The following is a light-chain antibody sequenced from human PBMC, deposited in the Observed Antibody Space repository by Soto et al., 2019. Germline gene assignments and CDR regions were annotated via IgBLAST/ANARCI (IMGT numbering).Light chain of an antibody. Sequence: IQMTPSPSSLSASVGDRVTITCRASQAINNYLAWYQQKPGKVPTLLISAASTLQSGVQSRFSGSGSGTDFTLTISSLQPEDVATYYCQKFNAVPTFGGGPKVEI. V-gene: IGKV1-27*01. CDR1: QAINNY. CDR3: QKFNAVPT. J-gene: IGKJ4*01. CDR2: AAS.